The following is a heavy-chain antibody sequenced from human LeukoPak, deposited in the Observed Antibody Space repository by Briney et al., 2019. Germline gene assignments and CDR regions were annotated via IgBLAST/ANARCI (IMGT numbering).Heavy chain of an antibody. CDR3: ASGTDAQAY. Sequence: PGGSLRLPCAASGFTFSTYWMHGVGQAPGKGLVWVSRIYSDGSSTGYAHSVKGRFTISRDYAKNTLFLQMNSLRAEDTAVYYCASGTDAQAYWGQGALVTVSS. J-gene: IGHJ4*02. D-gene: IGHD1-14*01. V-gene: IGHV3-74*01. CDR2: IYSDGSST. CDR1: GFTFSTYW.